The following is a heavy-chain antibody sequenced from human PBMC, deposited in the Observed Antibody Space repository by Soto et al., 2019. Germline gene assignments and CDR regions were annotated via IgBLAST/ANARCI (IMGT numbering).Heavy chain of an antibody. D-gene: IGHD1-7*01. CDR2: IYYSGST. Sequence: PSETLSLTCTVSGGSISSGDYYWSWIRQPPGKGLEWIGYIYYSGSTYYNPSLKSRVTISVDTSKNQFSLKLSSVTAADTAVYYCARERLELPFDYWGQGTLVTVSS. CDR1: GGSISSGDYY. J-gene: IGHJ4*02. CDR3: ARERLELPFDY. V-gene: IGHV4-30-4*01.